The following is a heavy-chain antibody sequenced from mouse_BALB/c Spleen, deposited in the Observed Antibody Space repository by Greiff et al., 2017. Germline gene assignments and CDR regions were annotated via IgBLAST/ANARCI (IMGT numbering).Heavy chain of an antibody. J-gene: IGHJ3*01. CDR2: IDPANGNT. D-gene: IGHD2-14*01. V-gene: IGHV14-3*02. CDR3: AREVL. CDR1: GFNIKDTY. Sequence: EVHLVESGGGLVKPGASVKLSCTASGFNIKDTYMHWVKQRPEQGLEWIGRIDPANGNTKYDPKFQGKATITADTSSNTAYLQLSSLTSEDTAVYYCAREVLWGQGTLVTVSA.